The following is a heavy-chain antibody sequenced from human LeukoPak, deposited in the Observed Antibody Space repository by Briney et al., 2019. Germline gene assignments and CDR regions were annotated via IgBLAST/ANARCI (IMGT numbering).Heavy chain of an antibody. V-gene: IGHV3-9*01. CDR2: ISWNSGSI. D-gene: IGHD3-22*01. J-gene: IGHJ4*02. Sequence: GGSLRLSCAASGFTFDDYAMHWVRQAPGKGLEWVSGISWNSGSIGYADSVKGRFTISRDNAKNSLYLQMNSLRAEDTAVYYCARARGYYDSSGYYYFDYWGQGTLVTVSS. CDR1: GFTFDDYA. CDR3: ARARGYYDSSGYYYFDY.